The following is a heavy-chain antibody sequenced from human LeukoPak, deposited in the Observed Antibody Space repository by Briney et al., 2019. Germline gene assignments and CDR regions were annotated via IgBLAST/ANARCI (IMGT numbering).Heavy chain of an antibody. D-gene: IGHD3-16*02. CDR3: ARDFELSH. J-gene: IGHJ4*02. Sequence: PGGSLRRSCAASGFTFSSYGMHWVRQAPGKGLEWVALIWYDGSSKHYADSVRGRFTISRDNSKNTLYLQMNRLRAEDTAVYYCARDFELSHWGQGTLVTVSS. CDR2: IWYDGSSK. CDR1: GFTFSSYG. V-gene: IGHV3-33*01.